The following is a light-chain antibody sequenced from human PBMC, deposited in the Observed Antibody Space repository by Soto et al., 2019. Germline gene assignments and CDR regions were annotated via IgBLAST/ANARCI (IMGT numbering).Light chain of an antibody. CDR2: EVS. J-gene: IGLJ3*02. V-gene: IGLV2-14*01. CDR3: SSLTSSSTRV. CDR1: SSDVGGYNY. Sequence: QSALTQPASVSGSPGQSITISCTGTSSDVGGYNYVSWYQQHPGKAPKLMIYEVSNRPSGVSNRFSGSKSGNTASLTISGRQAEDEADDYFSSLTSSSTRVFGGGTKHTVL.